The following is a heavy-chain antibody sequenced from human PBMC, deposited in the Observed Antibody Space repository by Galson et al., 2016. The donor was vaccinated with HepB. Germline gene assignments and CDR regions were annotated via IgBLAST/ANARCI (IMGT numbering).Heavy chain of an antibody. CDR2: ISSSTSTT. Sequence: SLRLSCAASGFRFTSYSMNWVRQAPGRGLEWVSYISSSTSTTYYADSVKGRFTISRENAKKSLYLQMNSLRAEDTAVYYCARDRGLGLGWGQGTLVTVSS. D-gene: IGHD3/OR15-3a*01. CDR1: GFRFTSYS. CDR3: ARDRGLGLG. J-gene: IGHJ4*02. V-gene: IGHV3-48*04.